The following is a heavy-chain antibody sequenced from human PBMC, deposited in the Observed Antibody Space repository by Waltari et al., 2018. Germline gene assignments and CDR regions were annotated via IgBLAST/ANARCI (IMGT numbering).Heavy chain of an antibody. CDR1: GGTFSSYA. Sequence: QVQLVQSGAEVKKPGSSVKVSCKASGGTFSSYAISWVRQAPGQGLEWMGGSIPIVGTANYAQKFQGRVTITTDESTSTAYMELSSLRAEDTAVYYGARDGRIAAKDYYYYYGMDVWGQGTTVTVSS. D-gene: IGHD2-15*01. V-gene: IGHV1-69*05. J-gene: IGHJ6*02. CDR2: SIPIVGTA. CDR3: ARDGRIAAKDYYYYYGMDV.